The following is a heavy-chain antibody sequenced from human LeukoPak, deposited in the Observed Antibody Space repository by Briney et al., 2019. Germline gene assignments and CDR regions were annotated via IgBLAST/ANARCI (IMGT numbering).Heavy chain of an antibody. CDR2: ISHSGST. CDR3: ARGHTLGGYYKQKYYCYGMDV. Sequence: SETLSLTCAVYGGSLSGNFWSWIRQPPGKGLEWIGEISHSGSTNYSPSLKSRLTISVDTSKNQFSLRLSSVTAADTAVYYCARGHTLGGYYKQKYYCYGMDVWGQGTTVTVSS. J-gene: IGHJ6*02. V-gene: IGHV4-34*01. D-gene: IGHD3-9*01. CDR1: GGSLSGNF.